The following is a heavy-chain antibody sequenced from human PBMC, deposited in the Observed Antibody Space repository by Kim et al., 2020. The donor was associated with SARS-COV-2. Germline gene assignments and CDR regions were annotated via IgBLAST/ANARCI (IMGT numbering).Heavy chain of an antibody. J-gene: IGHJ4*02. Sequence: GGSLRLSCAVSGFTLRTYSMSWLRQAPGKGLEWVASISTDSSFRHYADSPKGRFTISRDNAENSLYLQMNSLRVEDTAVYYCARDADSSGTLTFDSWGQG. CDR3: ARDADSSGTLTFDS. CDR2: ISTDSSFR. D-gene: IGHD3-10*01. CDR1: GFTLRTYS. V-gene: IGHV3-21*01.